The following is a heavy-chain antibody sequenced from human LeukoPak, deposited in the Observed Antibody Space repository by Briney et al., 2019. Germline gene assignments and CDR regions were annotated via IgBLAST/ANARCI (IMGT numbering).Heavy chain of an antibody. CDR1: GDSINNFA. Sequence: SETLSLTCTVSGDSINNFAWSWIRQSPGKGLEWIGCIFKDGNTNYNPSLKSRVTISVDTSKNQFSLRLSSVTAADTAVYYCARRPGYSSGHLDYWGQGTLVTVSS. CDR2: IFKDGNT. D-gene: IGHD6-19*01. V-gene: IGHV4-59*08. J-gene: IGHJ4*02. CDR3: ARRPGYSSGHLDY.